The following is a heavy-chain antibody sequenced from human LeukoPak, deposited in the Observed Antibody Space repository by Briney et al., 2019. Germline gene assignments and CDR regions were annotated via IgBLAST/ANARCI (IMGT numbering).Heavy chain of an antibody. V-gene: IGHV4-59*11. D-gene: IGHD6-13*01. CDR3: ARGVYIAAAQYGY. CDR1: GGSISSHY. J-gene: IGHJ4*02. Sequence: SETLSLTCTVSGGSISSHYWSWLRQPPGKGLEWVGYIYYSGTTNYNPSLKSRVTISVDTSKNQFSLKLSSVTAADTAVYYCARGVYIAAAQYGYWGQGTLVTVSS. CDR2: IYYSGTT.